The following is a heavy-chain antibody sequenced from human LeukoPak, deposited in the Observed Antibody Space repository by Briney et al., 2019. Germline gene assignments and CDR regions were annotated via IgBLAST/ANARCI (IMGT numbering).Heavy chain of an antibody. CDR2: ISGSGGST. V-gene: IGHV3-23*01. D-gene: IGHD4-17*01. CDR3: AATYDYGDYPTDY. Sequence: GGSLRLSCAASGFTFSSYAMSWVRQAPGKGLEWVSAISGSGGSTYYADSVKGRFTISRDNSKNTLYLQMNSLRAEDTAVYYCAATYDYGDYPTDYWGQGTLVTVSS. CDR1: GFTFSSYA. J-gene: IGHJ4*02.